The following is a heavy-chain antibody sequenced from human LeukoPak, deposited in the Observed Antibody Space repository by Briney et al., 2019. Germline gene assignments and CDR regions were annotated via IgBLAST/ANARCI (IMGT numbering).Heavy chain of an antibody. Sequence: PGGSLRLSCAASGLTFSQTWMSWVRQTPGKGLEWVASIKPDGSERYYVDPVKGRFTISRDNANNSLYLQMNSLRVEDTAVYYCTRGITTSDYWGQGTLVTVSS. V-gene: IGHV3-7*01. CDR2: IKPDGSER. D-gene: IGHD1-14*01. J-gene: IGHJ4*02. CDR1: GLTFSQTW. CDR3: TRGITTSDY.